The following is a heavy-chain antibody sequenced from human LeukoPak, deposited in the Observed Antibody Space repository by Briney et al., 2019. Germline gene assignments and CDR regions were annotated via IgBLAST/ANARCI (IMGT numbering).Heavy chain of an antibody. D-gene: IGHD6-13*01. J-gene: IGHJ6*03. V-gene: IGHV1-8*03. CDR3: ARRAAAENYYYYYYMDV. CDR1: GYTFSSYG. CDR2: MNPNSGNT. Sequence: ASVKISCKASGYTFSSYGISWVRQATGQGLEWMGWMNPNSGNTGYAQKFQGRVTITRNTSISTAYMELSSLRSEDTAVYYCARRAAAENYYYYYYMDVWGKGTTVTVSS.